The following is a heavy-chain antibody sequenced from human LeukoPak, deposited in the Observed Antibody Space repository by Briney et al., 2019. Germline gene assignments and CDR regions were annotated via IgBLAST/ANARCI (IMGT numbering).Heavy chain of an antibody. D-gene: IGHD3-10*01. Sequence: ASVKVSCKASGYTFTSYGISWVRRAPGQGLEWMGWISAYNGNTNYAQKLQGRVTMTTDTSTSTAYMELRSLRSDDTAVYYCARDGRVLVRGIPLDYWGQGTLVTVSS. V-gene: IGHV1-18*01. CDR3: ARDGRVLVRGIPLDY. CDR1: GYTFTSYG. J-gene: IGHJ4*02. CDR2: ISAYNGNT.